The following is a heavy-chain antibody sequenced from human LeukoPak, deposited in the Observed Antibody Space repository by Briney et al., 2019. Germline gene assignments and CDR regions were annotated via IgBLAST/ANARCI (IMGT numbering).Heavy chain of an antibody. D-gene: IGHD3-3*01. V-gene: IGHV4-34*01. CDR2: INHSGST. J-gene: IGHJ6*02. CDR3: ARGAATIFGVVIPPDV. Sequence: SKTLSLTCAVYGGSFSGYYWSWIRQPPGKGLEWIGEINHSGSTNYNPSLKSRVTISVDTSKNQFSLKLSSVTAADTAVYYCARGAATIFGVVIPPDVWGQGTTVTVSS. CDR1: GGSFSGYY.